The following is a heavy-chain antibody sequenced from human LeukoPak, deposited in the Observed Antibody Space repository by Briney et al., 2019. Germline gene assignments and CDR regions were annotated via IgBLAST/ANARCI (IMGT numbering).Heavy chain of an antibody. CDR1: GGSLSSSYS. CDR2: IYYSGST. V-gene: IGHV4-39*01. D-gene: IGHD4-17*01. Sequence: SETLSLTCTVSGGSLSSSYSWGWIRQPPGKGLEWIGSIYYSGSTYYNPSLKSRVTISVDTSKNQFSLKLSSVTAADTAVYYCARHDYGDYGGWGQGTLVTVSS. CDR3: ARHDYGDYGG. J-gene: IGHJ4*02.